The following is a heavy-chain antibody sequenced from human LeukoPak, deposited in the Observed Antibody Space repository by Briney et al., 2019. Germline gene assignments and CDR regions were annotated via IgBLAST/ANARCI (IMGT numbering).Heavy chain of an antibody. CDR1: GFTFSNSA. V-gene: IGHV3-23*01. J-gene: IGHJ4*01. CDR3: AKGIYSSGWSYFDY. CDR2: LGGSGNTT. D-gene: IGHD6-19*01. Sequence: GGSLRLSCAASGFTFSNSAMSWVRQAPGKGLEWVSTLGGSGNTTYYADSVKGRFTISRDNSKHTLYLQMNSLRAEDTAVYYCAKGIYSSGWSYFDYWGHGTLVTVSS.